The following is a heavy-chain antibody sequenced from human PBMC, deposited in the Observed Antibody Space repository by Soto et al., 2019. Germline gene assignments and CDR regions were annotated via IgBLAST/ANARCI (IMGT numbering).Heavy chain of an antibody. D-gene: IGHD3-10*01. J-gene: IGHJ4*02. CDR3: TTLGARITMVRGPQSYFDY. Sequence: GGSLRLSCAASGFTFSNAWMSWVRQAPGKGLEWVGRIKSKTDGGTTDYAAPVKGRFTISRDDSKNTLYLQMNSLKTADTAVYYCTTLGARITMVRGPQSYFDYWGQGTLVTVSS. CDR2: IKSKTDGGTT. V-gene: IGHV3-15*01. CDR1: GFTFSNAW.